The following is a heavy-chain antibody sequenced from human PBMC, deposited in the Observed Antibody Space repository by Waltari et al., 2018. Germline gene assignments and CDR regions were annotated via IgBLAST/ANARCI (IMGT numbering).Heavy chain of an antibody. D-gene: IGHD3-22*01. CDR2: IIPICGTA. V-gene: IGHV1-69*12. Sequence: QVQLVQSGAEVKKPGSSVKVSCKASGGTFSSYAISWVRQAPGQGLEWMGGIIPICGTANYAQKFQGRVTITADESTSTAYMELSSLRSEDTAVYYCARTYYYDSSGYYPTYYFDYWGQGTLVTVSS. J-gene: IGHJ4*02. CDR1: GGTFSSYA. CDR3: ARTYYYDSSGYYPTYYFDY.